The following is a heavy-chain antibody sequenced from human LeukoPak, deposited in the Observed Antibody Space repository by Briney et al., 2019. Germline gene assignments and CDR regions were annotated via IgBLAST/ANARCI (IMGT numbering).Heavy chain of an antibody. J-gene: IGHJ6*02. CDR1: GFIFSDYY. CDR2: ISSSNTYT. V-gene: IGHV3-11*06. CDR3: VRDSVIRGMDV. Sequence: PGGSLRLSCAASGFIFSDYYMSWIRQAPGKGLEWVSYISSSNTYTNYADSVKGRFTISRDNAKKSLDLQMNSLSVEDTAVYYCVRDSVIRGMDVWGQGTTVTVSS. D-gene: IGHD3-10*01.